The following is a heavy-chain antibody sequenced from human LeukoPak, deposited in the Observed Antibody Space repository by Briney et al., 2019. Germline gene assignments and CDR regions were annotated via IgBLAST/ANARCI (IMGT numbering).Heavy chain of an antibody. CDR2: IKQDGSEK. J-gene: IGHJ4*02. CDR3: ARDRLLWFGELLGY. Sequence: PGGSLRLSCAASGFTFSSYWMSWVRQAPGKGLEWVANIKQDGSEKYYVDSVKGRFTISRDNAKNSLYLQMNSLRAEDTAVYYCARDRLLWFGELLGYWGQGTLVTVSS. CDR1: GFTFSSYW. V-gene: IGHV3-7*01. D-gene: IGHD3-10*01.